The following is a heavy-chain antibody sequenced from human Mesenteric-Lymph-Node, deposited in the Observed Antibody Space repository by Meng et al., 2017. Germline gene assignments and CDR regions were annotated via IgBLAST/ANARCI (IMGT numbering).Heavy chain of an antibody. D-gene: IGHD2-2*01. V-gene: IGHV4-4*02. CDR3: ARGELLWDY. CDR2: IPHRGSS. Sequence: QVQLGHSAPTPVKPSETLSLTCAVSGDSSTNHKWWAWVRQPPGKGLEWIGEIPHRGSSAYNPSLKSRVTISVDTSKNQFTLKLSSVTAADTAVYFCARGELLWDYWGQGTLVTVSS. J-gene: IGHJ4*02. CDR1: GDSSTNHKW.